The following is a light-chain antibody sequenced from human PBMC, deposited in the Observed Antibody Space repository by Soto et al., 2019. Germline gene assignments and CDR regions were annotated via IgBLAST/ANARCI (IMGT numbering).Light chain of an antibody. CDR1: NRDVGGFDY. CDR2: DVK. J-gene: IGLJ1*01. V-gene: IGLV2-14*01. Sequence: QSALTQPASVSGSPGQSITISCTGTNRDVGGFDYVSWYQQLPGKAPKFIIYDVKKRPSGISNRFSGSKSGNTASLTISGLQAEDEADYYCCSYTSSNTLVFGTGTKVTVL. CDR3: CSYTSSNTLV.